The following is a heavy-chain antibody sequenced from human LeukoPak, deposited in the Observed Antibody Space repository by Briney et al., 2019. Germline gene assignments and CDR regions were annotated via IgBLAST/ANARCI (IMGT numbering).Heavy chain of an antibody. D-gene: IGHD3-22*01. CDR2: IIPILGIA. V-gene: IGHV1-69*04. J-gene: IGHJ5*02. CDR3: ARVEYYDSSGYGWFDP. Sequence: SVKVSCKASGGTFSSYAISWVRQAPGQGLEWMGRIIPILGIANYAQKFQGRVTITADKSTSTAYMELSSLRSEDTAVYYCARVEYYDSSGYGWFDPWGQGTLVTVSS. CDR1: GGTFSSYA.